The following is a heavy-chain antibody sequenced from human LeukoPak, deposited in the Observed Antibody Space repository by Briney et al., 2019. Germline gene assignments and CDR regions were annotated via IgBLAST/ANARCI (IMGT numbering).Heavy chain of an antibody. D-gene: IGHD2-2*01. CDR3: ARGDKQLLFERRKGGFDP. J-gene: IGHJ5*02. V-gene: IGHV3-7*01. CDR2: INQDASEK. CDR1: GLIFSNYW. Sequence: SGGSLRLSCAASGLIFSNYWMGWVRQAPGKGLEWVASINQDASEKYYVDSVKGRFTISRDNSKYMVYLQMNSLRAEDTAVYYCARGDKQLLFERRKGGFDPWGQGTLVTVSS.